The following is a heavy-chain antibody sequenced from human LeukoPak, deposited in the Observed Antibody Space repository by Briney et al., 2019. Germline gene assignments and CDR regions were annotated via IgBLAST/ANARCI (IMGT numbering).Heavy chain of an antibody. CDR3: ARDRQGITGTEWFDP. Sequence: PGGSLRLSCEGSGFTFCDYGMSWVRHAPGKGPEWVAGISWNADSTGYPDSVKGRFTISRDNAKNSLYLQMNSLRVEDTAFYYCARDRQGITGTEWFDPWGQGILVTVSS. D-gene: IGHD1-20*01. V-gene: IGHV3-20*04. J-gene: IGHJ5*02. CDR2: ISWNADST. CDR1: GFTFCDYG.